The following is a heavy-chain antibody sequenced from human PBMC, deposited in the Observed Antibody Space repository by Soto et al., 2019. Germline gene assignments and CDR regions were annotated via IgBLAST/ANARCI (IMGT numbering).Heavy chain of an antibody. CDR2: IYPGDSDT. D-gene: IGHD5-12*01. CDR3: AKRGGYGYWIFDY. Sequence: PGESLKISCKGSGYSFTSYWIGWVRQMPGKGLEWMAMIYPGDSDTKYGPSFQGQVTISADKSISTAYLQLNSLKTSDTAMYYCAKRGGYGYWIFDYWGKGPLVTVSS. J-gene: IGHJ4*02. CDR1: GYSFTSYW. V-gene: IGHV5-51*01.